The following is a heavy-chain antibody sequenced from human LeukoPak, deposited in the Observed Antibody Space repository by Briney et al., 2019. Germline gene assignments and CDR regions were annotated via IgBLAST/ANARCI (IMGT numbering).Heavy chain of an antibody. CDR2: IYYSGST. Sequence: PSETLSLTCTVSGGSISSYYWSWIRQPPGKGLEWIGYIYYSGSTNYNPSLKSRVTISVDTSKNQFSLKLSSVTAADTAVYYCARAPRPGGSYDSSGYQYYFDCWGQGTLVTVSS. CDR1: GGSISSYY. J-gene: IGHJ4*02. D-gene: IGHD3-22*01. V-gene: IGHV4-59*01. CDR3: ARAPRPGGSYDSSGYQYYFDC.